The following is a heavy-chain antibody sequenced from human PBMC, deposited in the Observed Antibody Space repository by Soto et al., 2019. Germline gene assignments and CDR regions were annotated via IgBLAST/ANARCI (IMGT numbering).Heavy chain of an antibody. CDR1: GFTFSSYS. CDR3: ARDRTPCSSTSCYARELFDY. CDR2: ISSSSSTI. V-gene: IGHV3-48*02. Sequence: HPGGSLRLSCAASGFTFSSYSMNWVRQAPGKGLEWVSYISSSSSTIYYADSVKGRFTISRDNAKNSLYLQMNSLRDEDTAVYYCARDRTPCSSTSCYARELFDYWGQGTLVTVSS. J-gene: IGHJ4*02. D-gene: IGHD2-2*01.